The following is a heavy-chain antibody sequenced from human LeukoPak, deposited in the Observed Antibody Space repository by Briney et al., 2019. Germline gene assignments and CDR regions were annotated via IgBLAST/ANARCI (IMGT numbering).Heavy chain of an antibody. CDR2: ICYSGST. CDR1: GGSISSSSYY. Sequence: PSETLSLTCTVSGGSISSSSYYWGWIRQPPGKGLEWIGSICYSGSTYYNPSLKSRVTISVDTSKNQFSLKLSSVTAADTAVYYCAIGYSYENDAFDIWGQRTMVTVSS. CDR3: AIGYSYENDAFDI. V-gene: IGHV4-39*01. D-gene: IGHD5-18*01. J-gene: IGHJ3*02.